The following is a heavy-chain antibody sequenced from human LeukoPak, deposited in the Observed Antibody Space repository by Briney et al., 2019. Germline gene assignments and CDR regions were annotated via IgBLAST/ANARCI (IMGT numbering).Heavy chain of an antibody. CDR3: VRVKGTYFDF. J-gene: IGHJ4*02. Sequence: GGSLRLSCEASGFPFSSYSMNWVRQAPGKGLEWVSYISASGSNIYYLDSVKGRFTVSRDNAMNSLFLQMDRPRAEDTAVYYCVRVKGTYFDFWGQGTLVTVSS. CDR2: ISASGSNI. CDR1: GFPFSSYS. V-gene: IGHV3-48*01. D-gene: IGHD1-1*01.